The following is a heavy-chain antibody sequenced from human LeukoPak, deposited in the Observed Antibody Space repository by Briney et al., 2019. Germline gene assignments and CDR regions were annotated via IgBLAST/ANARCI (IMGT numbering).Heavy chain of an antibody. CDR3: ASFIRGNFDY. Sequence: PSETLSLTCTVSGGSISSYYWSWIRQPPGKGLEWIGYIYYSGSTNYNPSLKSRVTISVDTSKNQFSLKLSSVTAADTAVYHCASFIRGNFDYWGQGTLVTVSS. J-gene: IGHJ4*02. CDR1: GGSISSYY. D-gene: IGHD2-21*01. CDR2: IYYSGST. V-gene: IGHV4-59*08.